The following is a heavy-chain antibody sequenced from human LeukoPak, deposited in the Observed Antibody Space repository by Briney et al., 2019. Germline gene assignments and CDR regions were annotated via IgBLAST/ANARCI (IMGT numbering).Heavy chain of an antibody. D-gene: IGHD4-17*01. CDR3: GRDPNGDYVGAFEF. Sequence: GGTLRLSCAASGFTFSEYALVWVRQAPGKGLEWVSASSSGGANTLYADAVKGRFTISRDNSKNTLYLQMDSLRAEDTAVYFCGRDPNGDYVGAFEFWGHGTMVTVSS. V-gene: IGHV3-23*01. CDR2: SSSGGANT. CDR1: GFTFSEYA. J-gene: IGHJ3*01.